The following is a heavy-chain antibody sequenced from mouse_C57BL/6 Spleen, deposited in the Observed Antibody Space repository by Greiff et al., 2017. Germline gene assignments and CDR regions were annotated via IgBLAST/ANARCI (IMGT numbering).Heavy chain of an antibody. Sequence: DVKLQESGPGLVKPSQSLSLTCSVTGYSITSGYYWNWIRQFPGNKLEWMGYISYDGSNNYNPSLKNRISITRDTSKNQFFLKLNSVTTEDTATYYCAREAYRGYFDVWGTGTTVTVSS. V-gene: IGHV3-6*01. CDR2: ISYDGSN. CDR3: AREAYRGYFDV. J-gene: IGHJ1*03. CDR1: GYSITSGYY. D-gene: IGHD2-10*01.